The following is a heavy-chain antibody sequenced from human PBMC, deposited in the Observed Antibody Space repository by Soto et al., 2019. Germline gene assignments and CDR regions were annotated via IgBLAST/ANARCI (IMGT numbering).Heavy chain of an antibody. D-gene: IGHD6-13*01. CDR2: IYYSGST. V-gene: IGHV4-31*03. CDR1: CGSISRGGYY. Sequence: PSETLSLTCPFSCGSISRGGYYWGWIRPHPGKGLEWIGYIYYSGSTYYNPSLKSRVTISVDTSKNQFSLKLSSVTAADTAVYYCARVGTSRSSFAFDIWGQGTMVTVSS. J-gene: IGHJ3*02. CDR3: ARVGTSRSSFAFDI.